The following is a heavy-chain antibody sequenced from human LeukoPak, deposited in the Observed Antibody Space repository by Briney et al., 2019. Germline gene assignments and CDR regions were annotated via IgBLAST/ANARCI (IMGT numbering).Heavy chain of an antibody. CDR1: GYTFTGYY. CDR2: FNPNSGGT. V-gene: IGHV1-2*04. D-gene: IGHD1-26*01. CDR3: ARDSGSYYVDY. Sequence: ASVKVSCKASGYTFTGYYMHWVRQAPGQGLEWMGWFNPNSGGTNYAQKFQGWVTMTRDTSISTAYMELSRLRSDDTAVYYCARDSGSYYVDYWGQGTLVTVSS. J-gene: IGHJ4*02.